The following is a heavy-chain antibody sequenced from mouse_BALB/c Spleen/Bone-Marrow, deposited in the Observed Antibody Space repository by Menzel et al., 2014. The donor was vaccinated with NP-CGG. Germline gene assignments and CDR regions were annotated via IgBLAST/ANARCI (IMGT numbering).Heavy chain of an antibody. J-gene: IGHJ1*01. D-gene: IGHD6-1*01. CDR3: VTSTYFDV. V-gene: IGHV10-1*02. Sequence: EVMLVESGGRLVQPKGSLKLSCAASGFTFNTYAMNWVRQAPGKGLEWVARIRSKSNNFPTYYADSVKDRFTFSRDDSQSMLYLQMNNLKTEDTAMYYCVTSTYFDVWGAGTTVTVSS. CDR1: GFTFNTYA. CDR2: IRSKSNNFPT.